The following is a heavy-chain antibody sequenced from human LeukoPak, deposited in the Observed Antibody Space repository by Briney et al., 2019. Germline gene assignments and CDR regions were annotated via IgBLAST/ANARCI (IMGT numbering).Heavy chain of an antibody. CDR2: IYYSGST. CDR3: AREVSHPLNYFDY. J-gene: IGHJ4*02. V-gene: IGHV4-39*07. Sequence: SETLSLTCTVSGGSISSSSYYWGWIRQPPGKGLEWIGSIYYSGSTYYNPSLKSRVTISVDTSKNQFSLKLSSVTAADTAVYYCAREVSHPLNYFDYWGQGTLVTVSS. CDR1: GGSISSSSYY. D-gene: IGHD2-8*01.